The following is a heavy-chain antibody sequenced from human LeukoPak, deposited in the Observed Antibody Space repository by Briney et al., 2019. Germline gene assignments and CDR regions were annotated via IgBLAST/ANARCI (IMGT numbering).Heavy chain of an antibody. D-gene: IGHD2-21*01. CDR2: IYYSGST. CDR3: ARGGRLLPLNY. V-gene: IGHV4-59*01. Sequence: SETLSLTCTVSGGSISSYYWSWIRQPPGKGLEWIGYIYYSGSTNYNPSLKSRVTISVDTSKNQFSLKLSSVTAADTAVFYCARGGRLLPLNYWGQGTLVTVSS. J-gene: IGHJ4*02. CDR1: GGSISSYY.